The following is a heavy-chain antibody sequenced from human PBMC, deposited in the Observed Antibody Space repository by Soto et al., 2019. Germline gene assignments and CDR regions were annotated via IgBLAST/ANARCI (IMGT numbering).Heavy chain of an antibody. CDR2: IYYSGST. V-gene: IGHV4-59*01. CDR3: ARGLYSSSWYRADD. CDR1: GGSISSYY. J-gene: IGHJ4*02. Sequence: SETLSLTCTVSGGSISSYYWSWIRQPPGKGLEWIGYIYYSGSTNHNPSLKSRVTISVDTSKNQFSLKLRSVTAADTAVYYCARGLYSSSWYRADDWGQGILVTVS. D-gene: IGHD6-13*01.